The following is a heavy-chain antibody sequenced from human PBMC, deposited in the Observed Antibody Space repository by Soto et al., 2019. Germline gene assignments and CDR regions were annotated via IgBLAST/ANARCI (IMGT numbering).Heavy chain of an antibody. D-gene: IGHD6-13*01. V-gene: IGHV1-69*08. CDR2: IIPILGIA. CDR3: ARDRGYSSSWSLVGGDYYYYGMDV. CDR1: GGTFSSYT. Sequence: QVQLVQSGAEVKKPGSSVKVSCKASGGTFSSYTISWVRQAPGQGLEWMGRIIPILGIANYAQKFQGRVTITADKSTSTAYMELSSLRSEDTAVYYCARDRGYSSSWSLVGGDYYYYGMDVWGQGTTVTVSS. J-gene: IGHJ6*02.